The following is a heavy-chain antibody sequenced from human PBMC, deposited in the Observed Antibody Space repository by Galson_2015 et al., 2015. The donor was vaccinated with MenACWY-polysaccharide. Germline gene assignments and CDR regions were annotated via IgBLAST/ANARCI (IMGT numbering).Heavy chain of an antibody. CDR3: ARGNCYRMDV. V-gene: IGHV3-74*01. Sequence: SLRLSCAASGFTFSSYWMHWVRHAPGKGLVWVSRIESDGSSTRYADSVKGRFTISRDNAKNTLYLQMNSLRAEEMAVYYGARGNCYRMDVWGPGTPVTVSS. CDR1: GFTFSSYW. CDR2: IESDGSST. J-gene: IGHJ6*02.